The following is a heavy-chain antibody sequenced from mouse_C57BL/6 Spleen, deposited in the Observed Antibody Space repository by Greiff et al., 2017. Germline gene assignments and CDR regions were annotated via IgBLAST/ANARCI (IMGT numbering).Heavy chain of an antibody. CDR2: IYPGDGDT. Sequence: QVQLQQSGPELVKPGASVKISCKASGYAFSSSWMNWVKQRPGKGLEWIGRIYPGDGDTNYNGKFKGKAPRTADKSSSTAYMQLSSLTSEDSAVYFCARDYGSSYDYYAMDYWGQGTSVTVSS. J-gene: IGHJ4*01. V-gene: IGHV1-82*01. CDR3: ARDYGSSYDYYAMDY. D-gene: IGHD1-1*01. CDR1: GYAFSSSW.